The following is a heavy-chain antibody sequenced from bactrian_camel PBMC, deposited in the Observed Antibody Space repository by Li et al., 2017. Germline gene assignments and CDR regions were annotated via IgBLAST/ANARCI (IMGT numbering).Heavy chain of an antibody. CDR1: SSTALSDLC. J-gene: IGHJ4*01. Sequence: VQLVESGGGSVQAGGSLRLSCAVSSSTALSDLCLAWFRQAPGKGLEWISTINSGGGSTYYADSVKGRFTISQDVTKNTLYLEMKGLKTEDTGMYFCASLNSSFGGRFAWCSDFRGQGTQVTVS. CDR3: ASLNSSFGGRFAWCSDF. CDR2: INSGGGST. D-gene: IGHD1*01. V-gene: IGHV3S40*01.